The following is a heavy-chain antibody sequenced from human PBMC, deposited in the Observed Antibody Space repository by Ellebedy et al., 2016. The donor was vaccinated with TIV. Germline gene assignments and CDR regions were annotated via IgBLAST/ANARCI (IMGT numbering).Heavy chain of an antibody. V-gene: IGHV3-53*01. D-gene: IGHD2-2*01. CDR1: GFTFSNYA. J-gene: IGHJ6*02. Sequence: GESLKISCAASGFTFSNYAIHWVRQAPGKGLEWVSVIYGGGTIRYADSVKGRFTISRDNSKNTVDLQMNSLRAEDTAVYYCARPTVPATICGACGMDVWGQGTTVIVSS. CDR3: ARPTVPATICGACGMDV. CDR2: IYGGGTI.